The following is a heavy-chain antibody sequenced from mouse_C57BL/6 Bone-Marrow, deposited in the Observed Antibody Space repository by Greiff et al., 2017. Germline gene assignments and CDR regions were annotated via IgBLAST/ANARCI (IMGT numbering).Heavy chain of an antibody. V-gene: IGHV1-5*01. CDR3: TRKALFYDGYYVSLAY. Sequence: VQLQQSGTVLARPGASVKMSCKTSGYTFTSYWMNWVKQRPGQGLEWIGAIYPGNGDTSYNQKFKGKAKLTAVTSASTAYMELSSLTNEDSAVSYCTRKALFYDGYYVSLAYWGQGTLVTVSA. J-gene: IGHJ3*01. CDR1: GYTFTSYW. CDR2: IYPGNGDT. D-gene: IGHD2-3*01.